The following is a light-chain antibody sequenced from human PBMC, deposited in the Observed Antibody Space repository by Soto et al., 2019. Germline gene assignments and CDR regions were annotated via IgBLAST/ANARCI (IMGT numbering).Light chain of an antibody. CDR2: DSY. CDR1: QSVGRS. CDR3: QQYDEWPLT. Sequence: VLTQSPATLSVSPGEGATLSCRASQSVGRSLAWYQQKPGQTPRLLMFDSYTRATGIPAKFSGSGSGTEFTLTISSLQSEDFAIFYCQQYDEWPLTFGPGTKV. J-gene: IGKJ3*01. V-gene: IGKV3-15*01.